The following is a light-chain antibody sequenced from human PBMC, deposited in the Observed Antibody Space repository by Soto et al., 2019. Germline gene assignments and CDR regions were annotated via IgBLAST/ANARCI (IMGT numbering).Light chain of an antibody. CDR3: ETWDSNIPYG. Sequence: QSVLTQSSSASASLGSSVKLTCTLSSGHSSYIIAWHQQQPGKAPRYLMKLEGSGSYNKGSGVPDRFSGSSSGADRYLTISNLQFEDEADYYCETWDSNIPYGFGTGTKLTVL. V-gene: IGLV4-60*02. CDR2: LEGSGSY. CDR1: SGHSSYI. J-gene: IGLJ1*01.